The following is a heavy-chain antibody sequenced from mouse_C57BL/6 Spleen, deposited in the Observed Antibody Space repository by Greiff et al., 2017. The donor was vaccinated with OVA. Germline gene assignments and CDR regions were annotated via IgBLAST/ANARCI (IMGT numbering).Heavy chain of an antibody. J-gene: IGHJ2*01. CDR2: ISNGGGST. Sequence: EVKLVESGGGLVQPGGSLKLSCAASGFTFSDYYMYWVRQTPEKRLEWVAYISNGGGSTYYPDTVKGRFTISRDNAKNTLYLQMSRLKSEDTAMYYCARLLTDYFDYWGQGTTLTVSS. D-gene: IGHD4-1*01. CDR1: GFTFSDYY. V-gene: IGHV5-12*01. CDR3: ARLLTDYFDY.